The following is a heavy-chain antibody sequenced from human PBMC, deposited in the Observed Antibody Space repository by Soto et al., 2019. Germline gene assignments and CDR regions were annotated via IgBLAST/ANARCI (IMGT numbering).Heavy chain of an antibody. Sequence: PSETLSLTXTVSGGSISSSSYYWGWIRQPPGKGLEWIGSIYYSGSTYYNPSLKSRVTISVDTSKNQLFLKLSSVTAADTAVYYCASEVVAATGDFDYWGQGTLVTVSS. CDR3: ASEVVAATGDFDY. V-gene: IGHV4-39*01. CDR2: IYYSGST. CDR1: GGSISSSSYY. D-gene: IGHD2-15*01. J-gene: IGHJ4*02.